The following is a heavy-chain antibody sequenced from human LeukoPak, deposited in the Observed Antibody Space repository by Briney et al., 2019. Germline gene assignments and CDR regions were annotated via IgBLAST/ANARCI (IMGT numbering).Heavy chain of an antibody. CDR2: IYYSGST. J-gene: IGHJ5*02. D-gene: IGHD3-22*01. CDR3: ARDVYDSSGPRWGFDP. Sequence: NPSETLSLTCTVSGGSISSGDYYWSWIRQPPGKGLEWIGYIYYSGSTYYNPSPKSRVTISVDTSKNQFSLKLSSVTAADTAVYYCARDVYDSSGPRWGFDPWGQGTLVTVSS. CDR1: GGSISSGDYY. V-gene: IGHV4-30-4*01.